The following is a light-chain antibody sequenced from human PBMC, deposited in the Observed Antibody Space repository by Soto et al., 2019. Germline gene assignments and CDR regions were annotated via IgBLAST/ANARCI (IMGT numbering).Light chain of an antibody. J-gene: IGLJ1*01. CDR1: NSNIGSNT. Sequence: QSFLTQPPAASGTPGQRVTISCSGSNSNIGSNTVNWYQQLPGTAPTLLIYYDNLRPSGVPDRISGSKSGTSASLAISGLQSDDEADYYCAAWDDSLNGRVFGTGTKVTVL. CDR2: YDN. CDR3: AAWDDSLNGRV. V-gene: IGLV1-44*01.